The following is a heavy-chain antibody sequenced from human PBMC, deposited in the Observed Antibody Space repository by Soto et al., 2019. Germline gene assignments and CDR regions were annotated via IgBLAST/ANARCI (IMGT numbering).Heavy chain of an antibody. V-gene: IGHV4-59*01. CDR1: GGSISGYY. CDR2: IYYSGST. CDR3: AREGSSSWHNWFDP. J-gene: IGHJ5*02. D-gene: IGHD6-13*01. Sequence: SETLSLTCTVSGGSISGYYWSWIRQPPGKGLEWIGYIYYSGSTNYNPSLKSRVTISVDTSKNQFSLKLSSVTAADTAVYYCAREGSSSWHNWFDPWGQGTLVTVSS.